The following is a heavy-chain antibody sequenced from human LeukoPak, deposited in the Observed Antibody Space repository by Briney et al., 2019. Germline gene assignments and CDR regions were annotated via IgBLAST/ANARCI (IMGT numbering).Heavy chain of an antibody. D-gene: IGHD3-10*01. CDR3: ARSGDEDGSGSYTYYYYGMDV. CDR1: GYTFTSYA. CDR2: INAGHGNT. Sequence: ASVKVSCKASGYTFTSYAMHWVRQAPGQRLEWMGWINAGHGNTKYSQKFQGRVTITRDTSASTAYMELSSLRSEDTAVYYCARSGDEDGSGSYTYYYYGMDVWGQGTTVTVSS. J-gene: IGHJ6*02. V-gene: IGHV1-3*01.